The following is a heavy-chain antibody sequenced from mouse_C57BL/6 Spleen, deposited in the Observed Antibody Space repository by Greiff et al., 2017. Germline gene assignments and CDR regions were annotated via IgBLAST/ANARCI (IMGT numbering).Heavy chain of an antibody. V-gene: IGHV1-69*01. CDR2: TDPSDSYT. CDR3: ARYYCSSHPYWYYDV. CDR1: GYTFTSYW. Sequence: QVQLQQPGAELVMPGASVKLSCKASGYTFTSYWMHWVKQRPGQGLEWIGETDPSDSYTKYNQKFKGKSTLTVDKSSSTAYMQLSSLTSEDSAVYYCARYYCSSHPYWYYDVWGTGTTVTVSS. J-gene: IGHJ1*03. D-gene: IGHD1-1*01.